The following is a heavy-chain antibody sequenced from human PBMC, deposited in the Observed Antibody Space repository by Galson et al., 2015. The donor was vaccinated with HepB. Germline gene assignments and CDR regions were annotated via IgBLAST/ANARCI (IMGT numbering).Heavy chain of an antibody. V-gene: IGHV6-1*01. J-gene: IGHJ3*02. CDR2: TYYRSKWYN. CDR1: GDSVSSNSAA. CDR3: AASEVPGTDAFDI. Sequence: CAISGDSVSSNSAAWNWIRQSSSRGLEWLGRTYYRSKWYNEYALSVKSRISINPDTPKNQFSLQLKSVTPEDTAVYYCAASEVPGTDAFDIWGQGTMVTVSS. D-gene: IGHD1-1*01.